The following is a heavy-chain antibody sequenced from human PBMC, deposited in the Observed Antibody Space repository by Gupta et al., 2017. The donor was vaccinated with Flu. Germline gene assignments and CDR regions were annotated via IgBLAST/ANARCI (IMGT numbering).Heavy chain of an antibody. V-gene: IGHV4-39*01. Sequence: QVQLQESGPGLVKPSETLSLTCTVPGVSISSRSYYFGWIRQPPGKGLEWIGNIFYSGNTYYNPSLRSRVTISVDTSKNQFSLKLTSVTAADTAVYYCARRVEHTALDYWGQGILVTVSS. CDR3: ARRVEHTALDY. D-gene: IGHD5-18*01. J-gene: IGHJ4*02. CDR1: GVSISSRSYY. CDR2: IFYSGNT.